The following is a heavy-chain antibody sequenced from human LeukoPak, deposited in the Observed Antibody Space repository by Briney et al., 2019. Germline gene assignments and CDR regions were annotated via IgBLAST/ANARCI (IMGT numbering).Heavy chain of an antibody. J-gene: IGHJ4*02. CDR3: ARVAVAGMVDY. D-gene: IGHD6-19*01. V-gene: IGHV4-61*02. CDR1: GSSITSGSYY. Sequence: SETLSLTCTVSGSSITSGSYYWSWIRQPAGKGLEGIGRIYTSGSTNYNPSLKSRVTISVDTSKNQFSLKLSSVTAADTAVYYCARVAVAGMVDYWGQATLVTVSS. CDR2: IYTSGST.